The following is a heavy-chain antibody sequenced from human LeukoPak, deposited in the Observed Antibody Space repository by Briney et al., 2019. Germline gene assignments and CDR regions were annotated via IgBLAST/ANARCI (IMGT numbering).Heavy chain of an antibody. CDR1: GFTFSSYS. J-gene: IGHJ6*02. CDR2: ISSSSSYI. Sequence: GGSLRLSCAASGFTFSSYSMDWVRQAPGKGLEWVSSISSSSSYIYYADSVKGRFTISRDNAKNSLHLQMNSLRAEDTAVYYCARARGYDTLIGYYTARDGMDVWGQGSTVTVSS. V-gene: IGHV3-21*01. CDR3: ARARGYDTLIGYYTARDGMDV. D-gene: IGHD3-9*01.